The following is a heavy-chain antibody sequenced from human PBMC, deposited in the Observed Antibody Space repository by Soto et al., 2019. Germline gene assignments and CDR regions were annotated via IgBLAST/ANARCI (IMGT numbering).Heavy chain of an antibody. CDR3: ARGTGYSSGWYWGDFDY. J-gene: IGHJ4*02. CDR2: IYSGGST. CDR1: GFTVSSNY. Sequence: EVQLVESGGGLIQPGGSLRLSCAASGFTVSSNYMSWVRQAPGKGLEWVSVIYSGGSTYYADSVKGRFTISRDNSKNTLYLQMNILRAEDTAVYYCARGTGYSSGWYWGDFDYWGQGTLVTVSS. D-gene: IGHD6-19*01. V-gene: IGHV3-53*01.